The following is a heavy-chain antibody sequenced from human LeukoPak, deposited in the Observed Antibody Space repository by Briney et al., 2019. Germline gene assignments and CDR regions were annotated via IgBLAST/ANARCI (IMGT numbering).Heavy chain of an antibody. CDR3: ARDLTPVVVVAATLSRGERHAFDI. CDR1: GYTFTSYY. J-gene: IGHJ3*02. D-gene: IGHD2-15*01. Sequence: GASVKVSCKAFGYTFTSYYMHWVRQAPGQGLEWMGIINPSGGSTSYAQKFQGRVTMTRDTSTSTVYMELSSLRSEDTAVYYCARDLTPVVVVAATLSRGERHAFDIWGQGTMVTVSS. V-gene: IGHV1-46*01. CDR2: INPSGGST.